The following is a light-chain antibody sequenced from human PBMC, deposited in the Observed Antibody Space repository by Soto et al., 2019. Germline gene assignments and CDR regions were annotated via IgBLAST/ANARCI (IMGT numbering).Light chain of an antibody. J-gene: IGKJ3*01. Sequence: DIQMTQSPSTLSASVGDRVTITCRASQSTSSWLAWYQQKPGKAPKLLIYKAASLESGVTSRFSGSGSVTEFTLTVSTLQPDAFATDYCQQAYPFCPGTKVDIK. V-gene: IGKV1-5*03. CDR3: QQAYP. CDR1: QSTSSW. CDR2: KAA.